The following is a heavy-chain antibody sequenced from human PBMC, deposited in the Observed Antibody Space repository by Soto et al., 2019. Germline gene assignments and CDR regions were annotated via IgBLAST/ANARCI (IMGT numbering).Heavy chain of an antibody. Sequence: GASVKVSCKASGCTFSSYAISWVRQAPGQGLEWMGGIIPIFGTANYAQKFQGRVTITADESTSTAYMELSSLRSEDTAVYYCARESGYYDSSGYYYVGYYYYYGMDVWGQGTTVTVSS. CDR3: ARESGYYDSSGYYYVGYYYYYGMDV. CDR2: IIPIFGTA. CDR1: GCTFSSYA. D-gene: IGHD3-22*01. J-gene: IGHJ6*02. V-gene: IGHV1-69*13.